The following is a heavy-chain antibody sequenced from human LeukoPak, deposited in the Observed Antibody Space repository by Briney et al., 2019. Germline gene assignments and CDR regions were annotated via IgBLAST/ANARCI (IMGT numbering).Heavy chain of an antibody. Sequence: GGSLRLSCAASGFIFSNYGMSWVRQAPGKGLEWVSDISGGGGETHYADSVKGRFTISRDNSKSTLYVQMNSLRVEDTAVYYCAKSADDYGDYEAFDIWGQGTMVTVSS. CDR2: ISGGGGET. CDR3: AKSADDYGDYEAFDI. D-gene: IGHD4-17*01. J-gene: IGHJ3*02. V-gene: IGHV3-23*01. CDR1: GFIFSNYG.